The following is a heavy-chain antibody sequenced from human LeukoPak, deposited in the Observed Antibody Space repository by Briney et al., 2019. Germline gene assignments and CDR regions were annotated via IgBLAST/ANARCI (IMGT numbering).Heavy chain of an antibody. CDR2: ISSSGGST. V-gene: IGHV3-23*01. J-gene: IGHJ4*02. Sequence: GGSLRLSCAASGFTFSSYAMSWVRQAPGKGLEWVPTISSSGGSTYYADSVKGRFTISRDNSKNTLYLQMNSLRAEDTAVYYCAKVVGATTRGYFDYWGQGTLVTVSS. CDR1: GFTFSSYA. CDR3: AKVVGATTRGYFDY. D-gene: IGHD1-26*01.